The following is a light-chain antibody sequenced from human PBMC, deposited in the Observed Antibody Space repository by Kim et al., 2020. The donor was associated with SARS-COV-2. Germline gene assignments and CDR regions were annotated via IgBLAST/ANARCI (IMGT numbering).Light chain of an antibody. CDR3: AVWDDILSSPV. CDR1: SSNVGKNT. J-gene: IGLJ3*02. V-gene: IGLV1-44*01. CDR2: ACD. Sequence: GQRVTISCSGSSSNVGKNTVNWFQQFPGTAPKLLISACDQRPSGIPDRFSGSKSGTSASLVISGLQSEDEADYYCAVWDDILSSPVFGGGTKLTVL.